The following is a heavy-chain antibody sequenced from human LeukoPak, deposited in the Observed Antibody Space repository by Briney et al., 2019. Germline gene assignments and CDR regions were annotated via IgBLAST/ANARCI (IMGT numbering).Heavy chain of an antibody. J-gene: IGHJ4*02. V-gene: IGHV3-23*01. CDR3: AKDFSFSYYYDSSGYLDY. CDR1: GFTFSSYA. D-gene: IGHD3-22*01. Sequence: GGSLRLSCAASGFTFSSYAMSWVRQAPGKGLEWVSAISGSGGSTYYADSVKGRFTVSRDNSKNTLYLQMSSLRAEDTAVYYCAKDFSFSYYYDSSGYLDYWGQGTLVTVSS. CDR2: ISGSGGST.